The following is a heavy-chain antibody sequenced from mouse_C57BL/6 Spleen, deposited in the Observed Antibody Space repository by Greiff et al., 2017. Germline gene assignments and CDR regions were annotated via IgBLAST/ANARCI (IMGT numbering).Heavy chain of an antibody. D-gene: IGHD1-1*01. CDR2: INPSNGGT. J-gene: IGHJ1*03. CDR3: ARLDYGSSYVWYFDV. V-gene: IGHV1-53*01. Sequence: VQLQQPGTELVKPGASVKLSCKASGYTFTSYWMHWVKQRPGQGLEWIGNINPSNGGTNYNEKFKSKATLTVDKSSSTAYMQLSSLTSEDSAVYYCARLDYGSSYVWYFDVWGTGTTVTVSS. CDR1: GYTFTSYW.